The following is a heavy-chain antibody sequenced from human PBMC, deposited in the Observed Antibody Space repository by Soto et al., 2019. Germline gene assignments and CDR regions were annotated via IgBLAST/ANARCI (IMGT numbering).Heavy chain of an antibody. Sequence: SETLSLTCAVSGGSISSGGYSWSWIRQPPGKGLEWIGYIYHSGSTYYNPSLKSRVTISVDRSKNQYSLKLSSVTAADTAVYYCARAPARYYYDSSGYYYGDYFDYWGQGTLVTVSS. J-gene: IGHJ4*02. CDR1: GGSISSGGYS. V-gene: IGHV4-30-2*01. CDR2: IYHSGST. CDR3: ARAPARYYYDSSGYYYGDYFDY. D-gene: IGHD3-22*01.